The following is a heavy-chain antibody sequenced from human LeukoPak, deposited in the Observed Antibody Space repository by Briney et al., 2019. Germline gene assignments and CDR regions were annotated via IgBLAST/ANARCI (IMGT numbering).Heavy chain of an antibody. CDR1: GGSFSGYY. CDR3: ARRPIYYYDSSGYYPSNFDY. J-gene: IGHJ4*02. V-gene: IGHV4-34*01. D-gene: IGHD3-22*01. CDR2: INHSGST. Sequence: PSETLSLTCAVYGGSFSGYYWSWIRQPPGKGLEWIGEINHSGSTNYNPSLKSRVTISVDTSKNQFSLKLSSVTAADTAVYYCARRPIYYYDSSGYYPSNFDYWGQGTLVTVSS.